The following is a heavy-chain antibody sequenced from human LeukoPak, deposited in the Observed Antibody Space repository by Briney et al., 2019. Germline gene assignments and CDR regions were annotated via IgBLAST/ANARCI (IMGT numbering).Heavy chain of an antibody. Sequence: SVKVSCKASGGTFSSYAISWVRQAPGQGLEWMGGIIPIFGTANYAQKFQGRVTITADESTSTAYMELSSLRSEDTAVYYCARADSSGYYLDDAFDIWGQGTMVTVSS. D-gene: IGHD3-22*01. J-gene: IGHJ3*02. CDR2: IIPIFGTA. CDR3: ARADSSGYYLDDAFDI. CDR1: GGTFSSYA. V-gene: IGHV1-69*13.